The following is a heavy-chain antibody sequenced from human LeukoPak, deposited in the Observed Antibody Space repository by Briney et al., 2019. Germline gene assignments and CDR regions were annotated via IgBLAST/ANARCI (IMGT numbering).Heavy chain of an antibody. D-gene: IGHD5-12*01. CDR2: IYYSGST. V-gene: IGHV4-39*07. Sequence: PSETLSLTCTVSGGSISSSSYYWGWIRQPPGKGLEWIGSIYYSGSTNYNPSLKSRVTMSVDTSKNQFSLKLSSVTAADTAVYYCARDGYSGYDPDSYYYYGMDVWGQGTTVTVSS. CDR1: GGSISSSSYY. CDR3: ARDGYSGYDPDSYYYYGMDV. J-gene: IGHJ6*02.